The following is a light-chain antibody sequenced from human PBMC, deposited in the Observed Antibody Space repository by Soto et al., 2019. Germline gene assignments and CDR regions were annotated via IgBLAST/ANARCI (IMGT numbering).Light chain of an antibody. V-gene: IGLV2-14*01. CDR3: SSYTSSITYV. CDR1: SSDVGGYHY. J-gene: IGLJ1*01. Sequence: QSVLTQPASVSGSPGQSITISCTGTSSDVGGYHYVSWYQQYPGKAPKVMIYDVSNRPSGVSNRFSGSKSGTTASLTISWLQAEDEADYYCSSYTSSITYVFGTGTKLTVL. CDR2: DVS.